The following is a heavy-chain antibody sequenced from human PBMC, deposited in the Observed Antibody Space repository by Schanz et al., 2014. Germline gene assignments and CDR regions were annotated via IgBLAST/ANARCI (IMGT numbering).Heavy chain of an antibody. CDR2: ISGSGGST. V-gene: IGHV3-23*01. CDR1: GFAFSSYG. J-gene: IGHJ4*02. CDR3: ARKVVATIGGYYDN. Sequence: EVQLLESGGGLVQPGGSLRLSCLASGFAFSSYGMNWLRQAPGKGLEWVSAISGSGGSTYYADSVKGRFTISRDNSKNTLYLQMNSLRAEDTAVYYCARKVVATIGGYYDNWGQGTLVTVSS. D-gene: IGHD5-12*01.